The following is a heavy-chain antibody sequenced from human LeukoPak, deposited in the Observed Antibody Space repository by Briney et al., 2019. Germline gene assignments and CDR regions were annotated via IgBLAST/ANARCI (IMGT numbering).Heavy chain of an antibody. CDR1: GYTFTSYG. CDR2: ISAYNGNT. CDR3: ARDWDYDYVWGSYRYGFDY. J-gene: IGHJ4*02. V-gene: IGHV1-18*01. D-gene: IGHD3-16*02. Sequence: ASVKVSCKASGYTFTSYGISWVRQAPGQGLEWMGWISAYNGNTNYAQKLQGRVTMTTDTSTSTAYMELRSLRSDDTAVYYCARDWDYDYVWGSYRYGFDYWGQGTLVTVSS.